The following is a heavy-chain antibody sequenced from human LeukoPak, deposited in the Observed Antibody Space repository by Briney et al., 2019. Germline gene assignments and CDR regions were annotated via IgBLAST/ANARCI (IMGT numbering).Heavy chain of an antibody. V-gene: IGHV1-69*05. CDR2: IIPILGTA. CDR1: GGTFSSYA. J-gene: IGHJ4*02. CDR3: ARGSGYSYGFGY. Sequence: ASVKVSCKASGGTFSSYAISWVRQAPGQGLEWMGGIIPILGTANYAQKFQGRVTITTDESTSTAYMELSSLRSEDTAVYYRARGSGYSYGFGYWGQGTLVTVSS. D-gene: IGHD5-18*01.